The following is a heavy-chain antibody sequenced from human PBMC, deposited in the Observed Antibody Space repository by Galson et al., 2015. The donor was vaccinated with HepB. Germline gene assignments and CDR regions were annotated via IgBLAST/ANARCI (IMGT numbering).Heavy chain of an antibody. CDR2: INPNNSGT. CDR1: GYTFTGYY. J-gene: IGHJ4*02. V-gene: IGHV1-2*02. D-gene: IGHD5-24*01. CDR3: ARDAVRRDGYTAPDY. Sequence: SVKVSCKAAGYTFTGYYMHWVRQAPGQGLEWMGWINPNNSGTYYAQKSQGRVTMTRDTSISTAYMELSSLRSDDTAVYYCARDAVRRDGYTAPDYWGQGTLVTVSS.